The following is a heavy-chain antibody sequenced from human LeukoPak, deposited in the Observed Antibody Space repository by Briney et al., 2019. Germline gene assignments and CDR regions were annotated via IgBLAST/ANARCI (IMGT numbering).Heavy chain of an antibody. Sequence: ASVKVSCRASGYTFTSYAMHWVRQAPGQRLEWMGWINAGNGNTKYSQEFQGRVTITRDTSASTAYMELSSLRSEDMAVYYCARGRAGRGYSYVIYYYYYMDVWGKGTTVTVSS. CDR2: INAGNGNT. D-gene: IGHD5-18*01. V-gene: IGHV1-3*03. CDR3: ARGRAGRGYSYVIYYYYYMDV. J-gene: IGHJ6*03. CDR1: GYTFTSYA.